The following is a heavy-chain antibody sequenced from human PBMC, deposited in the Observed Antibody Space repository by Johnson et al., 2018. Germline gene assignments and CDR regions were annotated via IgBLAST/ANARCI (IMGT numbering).Heavy chain of an antibody. D-gene: IGHD1-1*01. CDR3: ARNLRAGSGTSPARGSSTPYDYYYYMDV. CDR2: IYPGDSDT. Sequence: VQLVESGAEVKKPGESLKISCKGSGYSFTSYWIGWVRQMPGKGLEWMGIIYPGDSDTRYSPSFHGQVTIPADQSISTAYLQWSSLTASATAMYYCARNLRAGSGTSPARGSSTPYDYYYYMDVWGKGTTVTVSS. CDR1: GYSFTSYW. V-gene: IGHV5-51*03. J-gene: IGHJ6*03.